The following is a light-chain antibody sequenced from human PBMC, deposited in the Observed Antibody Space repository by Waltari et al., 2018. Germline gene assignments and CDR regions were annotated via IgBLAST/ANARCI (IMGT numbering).Light chain of an antibody. CDR2: DVN. Sequence: QSALTQPASVSGSPGQSITISCTGPSSDVGGYNYVSWYKQYPGKAPQLMIYDVNNRPSGVSNRFSGSKSGNTASLTISGLQAEDEADCYCSSYTSSSTQVFGGGTKLTVL. CDR1: SSDVGGYNY. CDR3: SSYTSSSTQV. V-gene: IGLV2-14*03. J-gene: IGLJ3*02.